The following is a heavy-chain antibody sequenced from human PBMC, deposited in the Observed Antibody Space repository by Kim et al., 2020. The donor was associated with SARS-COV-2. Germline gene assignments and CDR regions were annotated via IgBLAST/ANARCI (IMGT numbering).Heavy chain of an antibody. D-gene: IGHD3-10*01. CDR3: ATHRDTYYYGSGSYDY. V-gene: IGHV3-30*03. J-gene: IGHJ4*02. Sequence: SVKGRFTISRENSRTTLYRQMNSLRAEDTAVYYCATHRDTYYYGSGSYDYWGQGTLVTVSS.